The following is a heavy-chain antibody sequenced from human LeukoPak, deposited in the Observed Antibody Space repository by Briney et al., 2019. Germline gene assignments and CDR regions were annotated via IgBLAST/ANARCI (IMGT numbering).Heavy chain of an antibody. D-gene: IGHD4-17*01. J-gene: IGHJ6*03. CDR3: ARSSYGDYAYHYYMDV. Sequence: PSETLSLTCSVSGYSIRNGYYWSWIRQPPGKGLEWIGYIYYSGSTNYNPSLKSRVTISVDTSKNQFSLKLSSVTAADTAVYYCARSSYGDYAYHYYMDVWGKGTTVTVSS. CDR1: GYSIRNGYY. CDR2: IYYSGST. V-gene: IGHV4-59*01.